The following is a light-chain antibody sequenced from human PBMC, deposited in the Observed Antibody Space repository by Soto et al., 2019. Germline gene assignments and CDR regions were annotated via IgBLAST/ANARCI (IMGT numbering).Light chain of an antibody. CDR1: QSVLYSSNNKNY. CDR2: WAS. J-gene: IGKJ4*01. CDR3: QQYYSTPPT. V-gene: IGKV4-1*01. Sequence: DIVMTQSPASLAVSLGERATINCKSSQSVLYSSNNKNYLVWYQQKPGQPPKLLIYWASTRESGVPDRFSGSGSGTDFTLTISSLQAEDVAVYYCQQYYSTPPTFGGGTKVEIK.